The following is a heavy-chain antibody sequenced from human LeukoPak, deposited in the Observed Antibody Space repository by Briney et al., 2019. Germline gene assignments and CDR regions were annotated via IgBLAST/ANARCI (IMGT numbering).Heavy chain of an antibody. D-gene: IGHD1-14*01. Sequence: SETLSLTCTVSGGSISSNGYYWAWFRQPPGKGLEWIGSIYYSGGTYYNPSLKSRVTISIDTSKNQFSLKLRSVTAADTAVYYCARASAENYIYYYMDVWGKGTTVTVS. V-gene: IGHV4-39*07. J-gene: IGHJ6*03. CDR2: IYYSGGT. CDR3: ARASAENYIYYYMDV. CDR1: GGSISSNGYY.